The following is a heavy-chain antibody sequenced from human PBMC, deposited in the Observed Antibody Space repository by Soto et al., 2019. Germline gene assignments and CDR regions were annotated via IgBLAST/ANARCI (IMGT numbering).Heavy chain of an antibody. V-gene: IGHV1-18*01. Sequence: QVQLVQSGAEVKKPGASVKVSCKASVYTFTSYVLGWVGRAPGQGLEWMGGISAYNGNTNYAQKLQGRVTMTTDTSTSTAYMELRSLRSDDTAVYYCARSGVWEPRDYWGQGTLVTVSS. CDR1: VYTFTSYV. CDR3: ARSGVWEPRDY. J-gene: IGHJ4*02. D-gene: IGHD1-26*01. CDR2: ISAYNGNT.